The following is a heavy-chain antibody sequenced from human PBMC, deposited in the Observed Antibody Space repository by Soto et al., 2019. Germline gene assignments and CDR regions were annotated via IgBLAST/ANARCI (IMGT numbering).Heavy chain of an antibody. J-gene: IGHJ4*02. D-gene: IGHD3-10*01. CDR2: IWSDGSKE. CDR1: GFTFSTYD. V-gene: IGHV3-33*06. Sequence: GGSLRLSCAASGFTFSTYDMHWVRQAPGKGLEWVAVIWSDGSKEFYADSVKGRFTISRDNSKGTLCLEMNSLRAEDTAVYYCAKTYFGSGGSSPLFDHWGQGTLVTVSS. CDR3: AKTYFGSGGSSPLFDH.